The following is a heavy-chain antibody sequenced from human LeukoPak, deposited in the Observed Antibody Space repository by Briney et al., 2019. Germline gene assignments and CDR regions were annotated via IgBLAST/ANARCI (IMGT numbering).Heavy chain of an antibody. J-gene: IGHJ4*02. CDR2: IKDDGSIT. D-gene: IGHD6-19*01. CDR3: ARVSSGEQWLVFDY. V-gene: IGHV3-74*01. CDR1: GFTFSNYW. Sequence: PGGSLRLSCAASGFTFSNYWMHWVRQVPGKGLVWVSRIKDDGSITDYADSVKGRFTIPRDNAKNTLYLQMNSLRAEDTAVYYCARVSSGEQWLVFDYWGQGTLVTVFS.